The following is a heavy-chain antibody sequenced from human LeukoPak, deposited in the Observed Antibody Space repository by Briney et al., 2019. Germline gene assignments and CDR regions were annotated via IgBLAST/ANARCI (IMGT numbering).Heavy chain of an antibody. CDR2: GSYSGST. CDR1: GGSISSYY. Sequence: PSETLSLTCTVHGGSISSYYWIWIQQPPGKGLEWIGYGSYSGSTDYNPSLKSRVTISVDTSKNQFSLKLSSVTAADTAVYYCARAYGSYSFDYWGQGTLVTVSS. V-gene: IGHV4-59*01. J-gene: IGHJ4*02. D-gene: IGHD1-26*01. CDR3: ARAYGSYSFDY.